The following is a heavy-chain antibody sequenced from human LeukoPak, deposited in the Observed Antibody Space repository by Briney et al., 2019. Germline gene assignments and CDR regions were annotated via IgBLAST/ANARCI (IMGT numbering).Heavy chain of an antibody. CDR1: GVSISSGDYY. CDR2: IYYSGST. Sequence: SETLSLTCTVSGVSISSGDYYWSWIRQPPGKGLEWIGYIYYSGSTYYNPSLKSRVTISVDTSKNQFPLKLSSVTAADTAVYYCARVGSRATRYNFDYWGQGTLVTVSS. J-gene: IGHJ4*02. V-gene: IGHV4-30-4*01. D-gene: IGHD5-12*01. CDR3: ARVGSRATRYNFDY.